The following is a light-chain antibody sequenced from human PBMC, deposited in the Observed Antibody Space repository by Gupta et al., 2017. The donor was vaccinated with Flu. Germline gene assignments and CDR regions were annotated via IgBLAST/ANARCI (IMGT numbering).Light chain of an antibody. V-gene: IGKV1-39*01. CDR3: QQGYDIPST. J-gene: IGKJ1*01. CDR1: QGILTY. Sequence: DIRMTQSPSSLSASVGDRVTITCRASQGILTYVNWYQQKPGKAPKLLLSDATRLQIGVPSRFSGSGSGTDFTLTINSLQPEDFATYFCQQGYDIPSTFGRGTKVEIK. CDR2: DAT.